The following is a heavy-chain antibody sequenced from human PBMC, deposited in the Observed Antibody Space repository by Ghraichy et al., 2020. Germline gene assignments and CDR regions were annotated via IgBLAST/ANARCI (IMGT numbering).Heavy chain of an antibody. J-gene: IGHJ5*02. Sequence: GGSLRLSCAASGFTFSNYCMHWVRQVPGKGLVWVSRINTDGSSTEYADSVKGRFTISRENEKNTLYLQMNSLTAEDTAVYYCVSHGGLLVTWGQGTLVTVSS. CDR1: GFTFSNYC. V-gene: IGHV3-74*03. CDR2: INTDGSST. CDR3: VSHGGLLVT. D-gene: IGHD3-10*01.